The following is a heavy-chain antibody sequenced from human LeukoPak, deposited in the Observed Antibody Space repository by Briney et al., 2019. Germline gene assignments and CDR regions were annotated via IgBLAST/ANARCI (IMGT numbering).Heavy chain of an antibody. Sequence: QSGGSLRLSCAASGFTFSSYAMSWVRQALGKGLEWVSAISGSGGSTYYADSVKGRFTISRDNSKNTLYLQMNSLRAEDTAVYYCAKVKYYYDSSGTGLDYWGQGTLVTVSS. J-gene: IGHJ4*02. CDR3: AKVKYYYDSSGTGLDY. CDR2: ISGSGGST. CDR1: GFTFSSYA. D-gene: IGHD3-22*01. V-gene: IGHV3-23*01.